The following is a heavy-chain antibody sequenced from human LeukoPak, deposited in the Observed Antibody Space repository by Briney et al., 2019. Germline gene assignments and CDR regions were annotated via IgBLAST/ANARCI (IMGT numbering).Heavy chain of an antibody. D-gene: IGHD4-23*01. V-gene: IGHV3-30*02. CDR3: AKDRVFRYGGGSGVDY. Sequence: AGGSLRLSCAASGFTFSSYGMHWVRQAPGKGLEWVAFIRYDGSNKYYADSVKGRFTISRDNSKNTLYLQMNSLRAEDTAVYYCAKDRVFRYGGGSGVDYWGQGTLVTVSS. J-gene: IGHJ4*02. CDR1: GFTFSSYG. CDR2: IRYDGSNK.